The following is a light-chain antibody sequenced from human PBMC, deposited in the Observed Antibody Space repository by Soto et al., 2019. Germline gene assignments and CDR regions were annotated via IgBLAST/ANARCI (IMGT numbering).Light chain of an antibody. CDR3: QSYDSSLSGSV. CDR2: GNT. V-gene: IGLV1-40*01. CDR1: SSNSGAGYD. J-gene: IGLJ7*01. Sequence: QSVLTQPPSVSGAPGQRVTISCTGSSSNSGAGYDVHWYQQLPGTAPKLLIYGNTKRPSGVPDRFSGSKSGTSASLAITGVQAEDEADYYCQSYDSSLSGSVFGGGTQLTVL.